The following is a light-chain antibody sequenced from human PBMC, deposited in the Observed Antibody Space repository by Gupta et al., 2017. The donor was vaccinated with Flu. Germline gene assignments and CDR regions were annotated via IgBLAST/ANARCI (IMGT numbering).Light chain of an antibody. CDR1: QDINIY. V-gene: IGKV1-33*01. CDR2: DAS. J-gene: IGKJ2*01. Sequence: DIQMTQSPSSLSASIGDRVTITCQASQDINIYLNWYQQKPGKAPELLIYDASKLETGVPSRFSGSGSGTDFTFTISSLQPEDIATYYCQQYDHLYTFGQGTKLEIK. CDR3: QQYDHLYT.